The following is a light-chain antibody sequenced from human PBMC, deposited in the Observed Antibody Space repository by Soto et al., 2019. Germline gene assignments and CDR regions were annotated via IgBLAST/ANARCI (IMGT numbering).Light chain of an antibody. J-gene: IGKJ4*01. V-gene: IGKV3-11*01. CDR3: QQRANWPLT. CDR2: DVS. Sequence: EIVLTQSPATLSLSPGERATLSCRASQSVSSFLAWYQQKPGQAPRLLVYDVSNRATGIPAKFSGSGSGTDFTLTISSLEPEDFAVYYCQQRANWPLTFGGGTKVEIK. CDR1: QSVSSF.